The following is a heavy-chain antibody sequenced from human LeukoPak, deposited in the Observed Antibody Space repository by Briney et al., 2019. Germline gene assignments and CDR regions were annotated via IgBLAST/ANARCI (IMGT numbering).Heavy chain of an antibody. CDR1: GFSFSKYG. V-gene: IGHV3-33*01. J-gene: IGHJ4*02. Sequence: GGSLRLSCVASGFSFSKYGMPWVRQAPGKGLQWLAIIWYDGHNKYYADSVKGRFTIPRDNSKNTLFLEMNDLKAEDTAVYYCAREWGLIAVAGGPGYWGQGTLVTVSS. D-gene: IGHD2-21*01. CDR3: AREWGLIAVAGGPGY. CDR2: IWYDGHNK.